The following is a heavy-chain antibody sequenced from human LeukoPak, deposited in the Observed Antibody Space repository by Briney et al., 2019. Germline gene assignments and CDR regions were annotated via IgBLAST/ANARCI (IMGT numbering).Heavy chain of an antibody. J-gene: IGHJ4*02. D-gene: IGHD4-23*01. Sequence: SETLSLTCAVYGGSFSGYYWSWIRQPPGKGLEWIGEINHSGSTYYNPSLKSRVTISVDTSKNQFSLKLSSVTAADTAVYYCARDQDGGNRDWGQGTLVTVSS. CDR3: ARDQDGGNRD. CDR1: GGSFSGYY. V-gene: IGHV4-34*01. CDR2: INHSGST.